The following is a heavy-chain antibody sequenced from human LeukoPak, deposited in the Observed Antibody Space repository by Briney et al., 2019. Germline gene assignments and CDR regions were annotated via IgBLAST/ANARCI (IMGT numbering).Heavy chain of an antibody. Sequence: PSETLSLTCTVSGGSINNYYWSWIRQPPGKGLEWIGYIYYSGSTKYNPSLKSRVTISVDTSKNQFSLKLSSVTAADTAVYYCARDNWGRNWFDPWGQGTLVTVSS. CDR1: GGSINNYY. D-gene: IGHD7-27*01. V-gene: IGHV4-59*01. J-gene: IGHJ5*02. CDR2: IYYSGST. CDR3: ARDNWGRNWFDP.